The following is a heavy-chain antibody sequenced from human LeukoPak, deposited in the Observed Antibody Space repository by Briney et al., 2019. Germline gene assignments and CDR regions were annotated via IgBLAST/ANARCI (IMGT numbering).Heavy chain of an antibody. V-gene: IGHV4-59*12. CDR1: GGSISSYY. J-gene: IGHJ4*02. Sequence: SETLSLTCTVSGGSISSYYWSWIRQPPGRGLEWIGYIYYSGSTYYNPSLKSRVTISVDTSKNQFSLKLSSVTAADTAVYYCARDPPYCSGGSCYSAGYYFDYWGQGTLVTVSS. CDR3: ARDPPYCSGGSCYSAGYYFDY. D-gene: IGHD2-15*01. CDR2: IYYSGST.